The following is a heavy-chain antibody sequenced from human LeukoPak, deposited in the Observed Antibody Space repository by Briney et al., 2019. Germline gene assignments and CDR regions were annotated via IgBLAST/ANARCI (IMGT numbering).Heavy chain of an antibody. CDR3: AKASAMIVVVSKRFDY. J-gene: IGHJ4*02. Sequence: GGSLRLSCAASGFTFSSYSMNWVRQAPGKGLEWVSAISGSGGSTYYADSVKGRFTISRDNSKNTLYLQMNSLRAEDTAVYYCAKASAMIVVVSKRFDYWGQGTLVTVSS. CDR1: GFTFSSYS. CDR2: ISGSGGST. V-gene: IGHV3-23*01. D-gene: IGHD3-22*01.